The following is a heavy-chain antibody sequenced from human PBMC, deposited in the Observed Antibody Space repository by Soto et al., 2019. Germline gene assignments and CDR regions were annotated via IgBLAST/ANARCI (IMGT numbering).Heavy chain of an antibody. CDR1: GFTFSDYN. CDR2: IASRSNYI. J-gene: IGHJ6*02. D-gene: IGHD2-21*01. V-gene: IGHV3-21*01. CDR3: ARNRRIAVEMDV. Sequence: VGSLRLSCVASGFTFSDYNMNWLRQTPGKGLEWVSSIASRSNYIYYADSLKGRFTVSRDNARNSLYLQVDNLRAEDTAVYYCARNRRIAVEMDVWGQGTTVTVSS.